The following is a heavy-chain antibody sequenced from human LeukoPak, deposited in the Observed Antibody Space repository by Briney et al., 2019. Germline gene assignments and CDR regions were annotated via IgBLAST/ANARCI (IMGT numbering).Heavy chain of an antibody. CDR2: ITGSGGST. V-gene: IGHV3-23*01. D-gene: IGHD2-15*01. J-gene: IGHJ2*01. CDR1: GLTIRYDG. Sequence: GGSLRLSCAASGLTIRYDGMSWVRQAPGKGLEWVSSITGSGGSTYVDSVKGRFTISRDNSKNTLYLQMNSLRAEDTAVYYCAKNLLGSEAYSRYFDLWGRGTLVTVSS. CDR3: AKNLLGSEAYSRYFDL.